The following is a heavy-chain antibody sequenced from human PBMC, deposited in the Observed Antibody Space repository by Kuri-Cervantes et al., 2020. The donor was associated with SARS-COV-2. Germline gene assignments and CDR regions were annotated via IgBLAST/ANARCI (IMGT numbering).Heavy chain of an antibody. D-gene: IGHD3-3*01. CDR1: GYTLTTYY. Sequence: ASVKVSCKASGYTLTTYYMHWVRQARGQGLEWMGVIDPSGGGTVYAQLFQGRVTMTSDTSTSTVYMELSSLRSDDTAVYYCARSHDFWSGYVGPYGMDVWGQGTTVTVSS. V-gene: IGHV1-46*01. CDR3: ARSHDFWSGYVGPYGMDV. J-gene: IGHJ6*02. CDR2: IDPSGGGT.